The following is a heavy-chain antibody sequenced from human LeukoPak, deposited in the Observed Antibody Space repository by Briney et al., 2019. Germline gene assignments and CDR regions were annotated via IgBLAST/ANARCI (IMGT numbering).Heavy chain of an antibody. CDR3: ARVGQYSSGWY. CDR1: GFTFSSYA. CDR2: ISYDGSNK. J-gene: IGHJ4*02. Sequence: PGGSLRLPCAASGFTFSSYAMHWVRQAPGKGLEWVAVISYDGSNKYYADSVKGRFTISRDNAKNSLYLQMNSLRAEDTAVYYCARVGQYSSGWYGGQGTLVTVSS. D-gene: IGHD6-19*01. V-gene: IGHV3-30*04.